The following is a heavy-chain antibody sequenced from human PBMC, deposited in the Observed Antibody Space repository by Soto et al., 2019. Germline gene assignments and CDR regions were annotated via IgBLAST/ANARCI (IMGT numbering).Heavy chain of an antibody. CDR3: ARRGSGSYYDY. J-gene: IGHJ4*02. D-gene: IGHD1-26*01. CDR1: GFTFSSYA. CDR2: ISGSGGST. Sequence: EVQLLESGGGLVQPGGTLRLSCAASGFTFSSYAMRWVRQAPGKGLEWVSAISGSGGSTYYADSVKGRFTISRDNSKNTLYLQMNSLRAEDTAVYYCARRGSGSYYDYWGQGTLVTVSS. V-gene: IGHV3-23*01.